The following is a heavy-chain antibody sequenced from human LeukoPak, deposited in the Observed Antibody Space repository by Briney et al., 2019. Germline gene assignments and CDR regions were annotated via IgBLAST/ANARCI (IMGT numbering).Heavy chain of an antibody. J-gene: IGHJ4*02. CDR1: GFSFSSHA. V-gene: IGHV3-64D*06. Sequence: PGGSPRLSCSASGFSFSSHAMHWVRQAPGRGLEYVSTISSNGDNTFYAASVKGRFTISRDDSKNTLYLQMSSLRAEDTAFYYCAKDSSSWYYFDYWGQGTLVTVSS. CDR3: AKDSSSWYYFDY. CDR2: ISSNGDNT. D-gene: IGHD6-13*01.